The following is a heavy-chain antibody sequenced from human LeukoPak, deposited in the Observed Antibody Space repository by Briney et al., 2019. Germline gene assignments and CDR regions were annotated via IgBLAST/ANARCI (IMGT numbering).Heavy chain of an antibody. CDR1: GFTFSSYE. CDR2: ISSSGSTI. V-gene: IGHV3-48*03. D-gene: IGHD3-10*01. J-gene: IGHJ4*02. Sequence: PTGGSLRLSCAASGFTFSSYEMNWVRQAPGKGLEWVSYISSSGSTIYYADSVKGRFTISRDNAKNSLYLQMNSLRAEDTAVYYCARERVTMVRGVIPPFYWGQGTLVTVSS. CDR3: ARERVTMVRGVIPPFY.